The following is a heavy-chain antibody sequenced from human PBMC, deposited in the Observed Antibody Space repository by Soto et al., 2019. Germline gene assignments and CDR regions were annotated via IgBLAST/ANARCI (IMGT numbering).Heavy chain of an antibody. CDR3: ATHWRKAVAGTNWFDP. Sequence: SETLSLTCTVSGGSISSSSYYWGWIRQPPGKGLEWIGSIYYSGSTYYNPSLKSRVTISVDTSKNQFSLKLSSVTAADTAVYYCATHWRKAVAGTNWFDPWGQGTLVTGSS. D-gene: IGHD6-19*01. J-gene: IGHJ5*02. V-gene: IGHV4-39*01. CDR2: IYYSGST. CDR1: GGSISSSSYY.